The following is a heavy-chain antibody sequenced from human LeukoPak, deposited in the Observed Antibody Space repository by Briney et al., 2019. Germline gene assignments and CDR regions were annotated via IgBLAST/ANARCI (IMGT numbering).Heavy chain of an antibody. CDR1: GFTFRTHS. CDR3: ARDLRSSPPYLLYYMDV. V-gene: IGHV3-21*06. D-gene: IGHD1-26*01. Sequence: PGGSLRLSCAASGFTFRTHSMSWVRQAPGKGLEWVSFISGSSDDIYYADSVKGRFTISRDNAKNSLFLQMNSLGVEDTAVYYCARDLRSSPPYLLYYMDVWGKGTTVTVSS. CDR2: ISGSSDDI. J-gene: IGHJ6*03.